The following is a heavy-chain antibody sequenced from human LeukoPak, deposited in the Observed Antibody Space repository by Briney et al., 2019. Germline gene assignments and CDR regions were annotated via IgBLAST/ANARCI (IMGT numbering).Heavy chain of an antibody. D-gene: IGHD3-22*01. CDR1: GFTFSSYW. CDR2: IKEDGSEK. J-gene: IGHJ4*02. Sequence: PGGSLRLSRAASGFTFSSYWMTWVRQAPTKGLEWVANIKEDGSEKYYVDSVKGRFTISRDNAKNSLYLQINSLRAEDTAVYYCARDQFSGYYDYWGQGTLVTVSS. V-gene: IGHV3-7*01. CDR3: ARDQFSGYYDY.